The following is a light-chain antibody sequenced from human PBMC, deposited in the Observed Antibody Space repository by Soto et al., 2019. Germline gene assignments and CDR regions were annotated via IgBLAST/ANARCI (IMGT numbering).Light chain of an antibody. CDR2: KVS. CDR3: MQGTPGIT. CDR1: QSLVASDGYTY. J-gene: IGKJ5*01. V-gene: IGKV2-30*01. Sequence: VVLTQSPLSLPVTRGQPASISCRSTQSLVASDGYTYLNWFQQRPGQFPRRLIYKVSKRDSGVPDRFSGRWSGTEFSLEISRVEAEDVGLYYCMQGTPGITFCQGTRLEIK.